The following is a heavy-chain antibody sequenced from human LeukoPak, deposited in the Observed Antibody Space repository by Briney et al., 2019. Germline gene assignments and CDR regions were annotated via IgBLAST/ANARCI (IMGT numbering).Heavy chain of an antibody. CDR1: GFTFSSYE. Sequence: GGSLRLSCAASGFTFSSYEMNWVRQAPGKGLEWVSYISSSGSTIYYADSVKGRFTISRDNAKNSLYLQMNSLRAEDTAVYYCARDSRLVGSGSYYNRYYYYGMDVWGQGTTVTVSS. V-gene: IGHV3-48*03. D-gene: IGHD3-10*01. J-gene: IGHJ6*02. CDR3: ARDSRLVGSGSYYNRYYYYGMDV. CDR2: ISSSGSTI.